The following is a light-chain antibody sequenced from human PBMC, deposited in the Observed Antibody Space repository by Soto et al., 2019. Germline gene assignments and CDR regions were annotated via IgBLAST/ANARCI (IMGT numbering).Light chain of an antibody. CDR2: DAS. J-gene: IGKJ4*01. Sequence: EILLTQSPATLSLSPGERATLSCRASQSINYYLAWYQQKPGQAPRLLIYDASNRATGIPARFSGSGSGTDFTLTISSLEHEDFAVHYCQQRSNWHPLTFGGGTKVDIK. V-gene: IGKV3-11*01. CDR3: QQRSNWHPLT. CDR1: QSINYY.